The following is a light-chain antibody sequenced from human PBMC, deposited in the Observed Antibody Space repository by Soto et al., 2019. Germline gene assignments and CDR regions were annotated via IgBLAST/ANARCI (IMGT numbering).Light chain of an antibody. CDR1: QTCSSW. CDR3: QQYNSYSGAWT. J-gene: IGKJ1*01. V-gene: IGKV1-5*03. Sequence: IRMNQSPSTLSGHVEDRVTITCRASQTCSSWLAWYQQKPGKAPKLLISKASTLKSGVPSRFSGTGSGTEFTLSISSLHPDDSASYYCQQYNSYSGAWTFGQRTKADI. CDR2: KAS.